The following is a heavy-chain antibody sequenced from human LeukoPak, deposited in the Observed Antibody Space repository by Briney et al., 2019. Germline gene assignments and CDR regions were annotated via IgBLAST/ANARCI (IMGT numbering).Heavy chain of an antibody. CDR3: ATNILVRDIINWFDP. D-gene: IGHD3-10*01. Sequence: ASVKVSCKASGYSFADYYVHWGRQAPGQGLEWMGWIKPNSGGTRSAQKFQGRVTMTRDTSISTAYMELSSLRYDDTAVYYCATNILVRDIINWFDPWGQGTLVTVSS. V-gene: IGHV1-2*02. J-gene: IGHJ5*02. CDR2: IKPNSGGT. CDR1: GYSFADYY.